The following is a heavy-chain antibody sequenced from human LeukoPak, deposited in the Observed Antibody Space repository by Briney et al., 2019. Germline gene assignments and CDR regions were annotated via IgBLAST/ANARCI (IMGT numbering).Heavy chain of an antibody. J-gene: IGHJ4*02. CDR2: IIPIFGTA. D-gene: IGHD2-15*01. Sequence: SVKVSCKASGGTFSSYAISWVRQAPGQGLEWMGGIIPIFGTANYAQKFQGRVTITADDSTSTAYMELSSLRSEDTAVYYCARDVSDCSGGSCYSYYFDYWGQGTLVTVSS. CDR3: ARDVSDCSGGSCYSYYFDY. V-gene: IGHV1-69*13. CDR1: GGTFSSYA.